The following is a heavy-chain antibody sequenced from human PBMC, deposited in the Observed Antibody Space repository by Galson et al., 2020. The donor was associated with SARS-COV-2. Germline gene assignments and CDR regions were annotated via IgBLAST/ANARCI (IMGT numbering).Heavy chain of an antibody. V-gene: IGHV3-33*01. CDR2: IWYDGSNK. J-gene: IGHJ4*02. D-gene: IGHD3-10*01. Sequence: GGSLRLSCAASGFTFSSYGMHWVRQAPGKGLEWVAVIWYDGSNKYYADSVKGRFTISRDNSKNTLYLQMNSLRAEDTAVYYCARVASPDRRGFYYFDYWGQGTLVTVSS. CDR1: GFTFSSYG. CDR3: ARVASPDRRGFYYFDY.